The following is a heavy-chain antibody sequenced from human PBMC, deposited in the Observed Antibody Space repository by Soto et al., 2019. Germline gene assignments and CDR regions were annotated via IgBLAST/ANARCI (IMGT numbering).Heavy chain of an antibody. D-gene: IGHD6-6*01. CDR2: IYYSGST. CDR1: GGSISSGGNY. V-gene: IGHV4-39*01. J-gene: IGHJ6*02. Sequence: SETLSLTCTVSGGSISSGGNYWVWIRQPPGKGLEWIGSIYYSGSTYYNPSLKSRVTISVDTSKNQFSLKLSSVTAADTAVYYCARRSAVREIYYYGMDVWGQGTTVTVSS. CDR3: ARRSAVREIYYYGMDV.